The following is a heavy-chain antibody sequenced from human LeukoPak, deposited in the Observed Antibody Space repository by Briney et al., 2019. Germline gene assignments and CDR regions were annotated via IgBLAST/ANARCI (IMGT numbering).Heavy chain of an antibody. J-gene: IGHJ3*02. Sequence: SVKVSCKASGGTFSSYAISWVRQAPGQGLEWMGGIIPIFGTANYAQKFQGRVTITADESTSTAYMELSSLRSEDTAVYYCAMYYDILTGYYDAFDIWGQETMVTVSS. CDR1: GGTFSSYA. V-gene: IGHV1-69*13. CDR3: AMYYDILTGYYDAFDI. D-gene: IGHD3-9*01. CDR2: IIPIFGTA.